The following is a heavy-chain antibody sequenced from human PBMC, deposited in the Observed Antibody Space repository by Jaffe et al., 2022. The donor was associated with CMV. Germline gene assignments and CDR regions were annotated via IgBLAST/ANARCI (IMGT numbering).Heavy chain of an antibody. J-gene: IGHJ3*02. CDR1: GFTFDDYA. Sequence: EVQLVESGGGLVQPGRSLRLSCAASGFTFDDYAMHWVRQAPGKGLEWVSGISWNSGSIGYADSVKGRFTISRDNAKNSLYLQMNSLRAEDTALYYCAKSDRAELGVAFDIWGQGTMVTVSS. V-gene: IGHV3-9*01. CDR3: AKSDRAELGVAFDI. CDR2: ISWNSGSI. D-gene: IGHD3-16*01.